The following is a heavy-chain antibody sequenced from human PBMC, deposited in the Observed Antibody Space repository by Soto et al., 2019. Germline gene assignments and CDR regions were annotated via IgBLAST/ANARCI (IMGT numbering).Heavy chain of an antibody. Sequence: PSETLSLTCTVSGGSISSYYWSWIRQPPGKGLEWIGYIYYSGSTNYNPSLKSRVTISVDTSKNQFSLKLSSVTAADTAVYYCARFRDVVVPAAIAQTFDYWGQGTLVTVSS. V-gene: IGHV4-59*08. D-gene: IGHD2-2*01. J-gene: IGHJ4*02. CDR2: IYYSGST. CDR1: GGSISSYY. CDR3: ARFRDVVVPAAIAQTFDY.